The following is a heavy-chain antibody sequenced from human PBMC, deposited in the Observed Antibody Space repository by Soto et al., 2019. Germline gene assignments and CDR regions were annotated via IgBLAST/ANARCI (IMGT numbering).Heavy chain of an antibody. V-gene: IGHV3-30-3*01. D-gene: IGHD7-27*01. CDR2: ISYDGTNK. CDR3: ARDPKTSGGQNWAFNYFDS. Sequence: QVQLVESGGGVVQPGRSLRLSCAASGFSFSISPMHWVRQAPGKGPEWVALISYDGTNKFYADSVKGRFTISRDNSKSTLYLQGDSLRPEDAAVYYCARDPKTSGGQNWAFNYFDSWGQGTLVTVSS. J-gene: IGHJ4*02. CDR1: GFSFSISP.